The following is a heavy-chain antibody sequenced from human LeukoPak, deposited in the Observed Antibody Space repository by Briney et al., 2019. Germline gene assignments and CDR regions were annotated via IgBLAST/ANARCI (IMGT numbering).Heavy chain of an antibody. CDR2: IYTSGST. Sequence: SETLSLTCTVSGGSISSYYWSWIRQPAGKGLEWIGRIYTSGSTNYNPSLKSRVTMSVDTSKNQFSLKLSSVTAADTAVYYCARDKWELRVNWFDPWGKGTTVTVSS. CDR3: ARDKWELRVNWFDP. CDR1: GGSISSYY. D-gene: IGHD1-26*01. J-gene: IGHJ5*01. V-gene: IGHV4-4*07.